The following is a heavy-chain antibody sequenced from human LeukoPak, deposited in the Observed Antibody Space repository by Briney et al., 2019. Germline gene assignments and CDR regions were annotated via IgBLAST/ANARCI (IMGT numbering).Heavy chain of an antibody. J-gene: IGHJ5*02. D-gene: IGHD3-22*01. CDR2: MNPNSGNT. Sequence: GASVRVSCKASGYTFTSYDINWVRQATGQGLEWMGWMNPNSGNTGYAQKFQGRVTMTRNTSISTAYMELSSLRSEDTAVYYCAREGSSGYYYRWFDPWGQGTLVTVSS. CDR1: GYTFTSYD. V-gene: IGHV1-8*01. CDR3: AREGSSGYYYRWFDP.